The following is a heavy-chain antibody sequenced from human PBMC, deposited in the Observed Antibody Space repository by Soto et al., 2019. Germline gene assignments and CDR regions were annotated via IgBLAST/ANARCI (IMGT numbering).Heavy chain of an antibody. CDR1: GYTFTSFG. J-gene: IGHJ6*02. CDR2: ISAYNGNT. V-gene: IGHV1-18*01. CDR3: ARDTITVAGTSYYYGMDV. Sequence: QVQLVQSGAEVKKPGASVKVSCKASGYTFTSFGISWVRQPPGQGLEWMGWISAYNGNTNYAQKLQGRVTMTTDTSTSTAYMELRSLISDDTAVYYCARDTITVAGTSYYYGMDVWGQGTTVTVSS. D-gene: IGHD6-19*01.